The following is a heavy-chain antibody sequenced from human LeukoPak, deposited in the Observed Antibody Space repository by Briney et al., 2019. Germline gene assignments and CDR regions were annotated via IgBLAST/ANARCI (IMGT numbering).Heavy chain of an antibody. CDR3: ARHDYDVGKYYFGY. J-gene: IGHJ4*02. CDR2: IYYSGTT. V-gene: IGHV4-39*01. Sequence: SETLSLTCTVSGGSISSSAYHWGWIRQPPGKGLEWIGSIYYSGTTYYNPSLKSRVTISVDTSKNQFSLKLSSLNAADTAIYYCARHDYDVGKYYFGYWGQGTLVTVSS. CDR1: GGSISSSAYH. D-gene: IGHD4/OR15-4a*01.